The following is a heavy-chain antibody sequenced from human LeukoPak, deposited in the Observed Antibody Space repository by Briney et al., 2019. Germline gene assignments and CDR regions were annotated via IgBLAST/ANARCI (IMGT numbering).Heavy chain of an antibody. V-gene: IGHV3-9*01. CDR3: AKDRDSSGWDGLDY. J-gene: IGHJ4*02. CDR1: GFTFNDYA. D-gene: IGHD6-19*01. CDR2: ISWNSGTI. Sequence: GGSLRLSCAASGFTFNDYAMHWVRHAPGKGLEWVSGISWNSGTIGYADSVKGRFTISRDNAKKSLYLQMNSLRGEDTAFYYCAKDRDSSGWDGLDYWGQGTLVTVSS.